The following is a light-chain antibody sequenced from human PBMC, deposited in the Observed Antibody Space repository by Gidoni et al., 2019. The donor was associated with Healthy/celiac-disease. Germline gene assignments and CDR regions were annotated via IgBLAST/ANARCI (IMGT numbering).Light chain of an antibody. CDR1: QSVLYSSNNKYY. CDR2: WAS. V-gene: IGKV4-1*01. Sequence: DIVMTQSPDSLAVSLGDRATINCKSSQSVLYSSNNKYYLAWYQQKPGQPPKLLISWASTRESGVPDRFSGSGSGTDFTLTISSLQAEDLAVYYCQQYYSTPPYTFGQGTKLEIK. CDR3: QQYYSTPPYT. J-gene: IGKJ2*01.